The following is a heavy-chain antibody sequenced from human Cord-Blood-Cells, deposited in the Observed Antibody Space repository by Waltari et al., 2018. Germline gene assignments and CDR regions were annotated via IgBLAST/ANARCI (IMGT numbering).Heavy chain of an antibody. CDR2: IWYDGSNK. J-gene: IGHJ3*02. CDR1: GFTSSRYG. Sequence: QVQLVESGGGVVQPGRSLRLPCAASGFTSSRYGLHWVRQAPGKGLEWVAVIWYDGSNKYYADSVKGRFTISRDNSKNTLYLQMNSLRAEDTAMYYCAKDSWAGAFDIWGQGTMVTVSS. V-gene: IGHV3-30*18. CDR3: AKDSWAGAFDI. D-gene: IGHD2-15*01.